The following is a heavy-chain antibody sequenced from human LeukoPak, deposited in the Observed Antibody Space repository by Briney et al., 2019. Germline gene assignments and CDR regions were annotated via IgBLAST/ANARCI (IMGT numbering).Heavy chain of an antibody. CDR2: ISWNSGSI. Sequence: GRSLRLSCAASGFTFDDYAMHWVRQAPGKGLEWVSGISWNSGSIGYADSVKGRFTISRDNSKNTLYLQMNSLRAEDTAVYYCAREGYDSSGSDAFDIWGQGTMVTVSS. V-gene: IGHV3-9*01. CDR3: AREGYDSSGSDAFDI. D-gene: IGHD3-22*01. CDR1: GFTFDDYA. J-gene: IGHJ3*02.